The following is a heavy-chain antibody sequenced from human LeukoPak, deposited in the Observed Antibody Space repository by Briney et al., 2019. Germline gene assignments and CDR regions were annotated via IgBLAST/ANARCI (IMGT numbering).Heavy chain of an antibody. Sequence: GESLQISCKGSGYSFTSYWIGWVRQMPGKGLEWMGIIYPGDSDTRYSPSFQGQVTISADKSISTAYLQWSSLKASDTAMYYCARPRYYYDSSGHPRASRLYYFDYWGQGTLVTVSS. D-gene: IGHD3-22*01. CDR3: ARPRYYYDSSGHPRASRLYYFDY. CDR2: IYPGDSDT. CDR1: GYSFTSYW. J-gene: IGHJ4*02. V-gene: IGHV5-51*01.